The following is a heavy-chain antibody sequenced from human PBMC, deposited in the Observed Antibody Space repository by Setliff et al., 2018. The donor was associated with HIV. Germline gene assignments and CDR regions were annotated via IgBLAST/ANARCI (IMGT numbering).Heavy chain of an antibody. Sequence: PSETLSLTCSVSGGPITTSTYYWGWIRQPPGKGLEWIGNIYYSGTTFYNPSLKSRVSISVDTSRNEFSLKLTSVTAADTAVYYCAREFSSSSFDQWGQGTLVTVSS. CDR3: AREFSSSSFDQ. V-gene: IGHV4-39*02. D-gene: IGHD6-6*01. CDR2: IYYSGTT. CDR1: GGPITTSTYY. J-gene: IGHJ4*02.